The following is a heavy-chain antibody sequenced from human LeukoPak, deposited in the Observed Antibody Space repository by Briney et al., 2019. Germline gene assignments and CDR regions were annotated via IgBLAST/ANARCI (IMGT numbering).Heavy chain of an antibody. CDR1: GYSISSGYY. CDR2: IYHSGST. V-gene: IGHV4-38-2*02. D-gene: IGHD5-24*01. Sequence: PSETLSLTCTVSGYSISSGYYWGWIRQPPGKGLEWIGSIYHSGSTYYNPSLKSRVTISVDTSKNQFSLKLSSVTAADTAVYYCASPTEMATILSAFDIWGQGTMVTVSS. CDR3: ASPTEMATILSAFDI. J-gene: IGHJ3*02.